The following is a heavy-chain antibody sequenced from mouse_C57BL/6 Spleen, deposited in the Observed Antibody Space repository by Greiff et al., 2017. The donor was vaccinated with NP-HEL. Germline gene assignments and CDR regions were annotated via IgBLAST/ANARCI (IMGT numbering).Heavy chain of an antibody. J-gene: IGHJ2*01. V-gene: IGHV6-3*01. CDR3: TGGTTVVAPFDY. CDR2: IRLKSDNYAT. Sequence: DVMLVESGGGLVQPGGSMKLSCVASGFTFSNYWMNWVRQSPEKGLEWVAQIRLKSDNYATHYAESVKGRFTISRDDSKSSVYLQMNNLRAEDTGIYYCTGGTTVVAPFDYWGQGTTLTVSS. CDR1: GFTFSNYW. D-gene: IGHD1-1*01.